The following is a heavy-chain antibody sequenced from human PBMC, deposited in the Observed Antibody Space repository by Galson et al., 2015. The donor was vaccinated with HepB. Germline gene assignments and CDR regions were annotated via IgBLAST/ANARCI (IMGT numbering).Heavy chain of an antibody. Sequence: SVKVSCKASGYTFTGYYMHWVRQAPGQGLEWMGWINPNSGGTNYAQKFQGRVTMTRDTSISTAYMELSRLRSDDTAVYYCARVVRSWDMKVLTFDYWGQGTLVTVSS. CDR3: ARVVRSWDMKVLTFDY. J-gene: IGHJ4*02. V-gene: IGHV1-2*02. D-gene: IGHD1-26*01. CDR2: INPNSGGT. CDR1: GYTFTGYY.